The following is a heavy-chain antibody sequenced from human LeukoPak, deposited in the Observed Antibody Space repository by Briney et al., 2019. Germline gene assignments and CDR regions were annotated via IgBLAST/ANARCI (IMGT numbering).Heavy chain of an antibody. J-gene: IGHJ6*01. D-gene: IGHD2-21*01. CDR2: LLTGGYA. CDR3: ARVPGENSWYDYGFVV. CDR1: VGSMRSYY. V-gene: IGHV4-4*07. Sequence: PSETLSLTCSVSVGSMRSYYWSCIRQPAGKGLEWIGRLLTGGYADYNPSLQNRVTMSVDTSENQFFLRLTSVTAADTAVYYCARVPGENSWYDYGFVVWRPGGKVTVSS.